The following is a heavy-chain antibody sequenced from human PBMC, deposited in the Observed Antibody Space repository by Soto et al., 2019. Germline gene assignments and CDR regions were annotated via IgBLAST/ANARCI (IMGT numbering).Heavy chain of an antibody. V-gene: IGHV4-31*01. J-gene: IGHJ3*02. CDR2: INYSGST. CDR1: GGSISSGGYF. Sequence: SETLSLTCSFSGGSISSGGYFLRWIRQHPGKGLGWIEYINYSGSTNYNPSLKSPVTISVDTSKNQFSLKLSSVTAADTAVYYCARTNYYYDSSGYYLDAFDIWGQGTMVTVSS. CDR3: ARTNYYYDSSGYYLDAFDI. D-gene: IGHD3-22*01.